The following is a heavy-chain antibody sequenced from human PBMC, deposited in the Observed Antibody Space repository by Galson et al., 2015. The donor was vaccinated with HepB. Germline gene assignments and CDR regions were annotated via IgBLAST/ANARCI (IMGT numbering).Heavy chain of an antibody. V-gene: IGHV3-49*03. J-gene: IGHJ3*02. CDR1: GFTFGDYA. Sequence: SLRLSCAASGFTFGDYAMSWFRQAPGKGLEWVGFIRSKAYGGTTEYAASVKGRFTISRDDSKSIAYLQMNSLKTEDTAVYYCTRDLHYDSSGYYGGDAFDIWGQGTMVTVSS. CDR2: IRSKAYGGTT. D-gene: IGHD3-22*01. CDR3: TRDLHYDSSGYYGGDAFDI.